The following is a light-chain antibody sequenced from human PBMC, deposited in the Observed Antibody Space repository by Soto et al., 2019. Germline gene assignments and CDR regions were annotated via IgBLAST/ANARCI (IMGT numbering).Light chain of an antibody. CDR1: RSISTY. CDR2: AAS. V-gene: IGKV1-39*01. J-gene: IGKJ1*01. CDR3: QQSYSIPWT. Sequence: DIQMTPSPSTLSGSVGDRVTITCRASRSISTYLCWYQHRPGRVPKLLIYAASNFQSGVPSRFSGSGSGTDFTLTISSLQPEDFATYYCQQSYSIPWTFGQGTKVDIK.